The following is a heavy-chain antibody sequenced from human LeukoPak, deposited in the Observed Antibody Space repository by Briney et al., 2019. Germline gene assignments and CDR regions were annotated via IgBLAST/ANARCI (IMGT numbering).Heavy chain of an antibody. CDR3: ARGCSGGSCYNWFDP. V-gene: IGHV4-4*02. J-gene: IGHJ5*02. CDR1: GGPISSSNW. CDR2: IYHSGST. D-gene: IGHD2-15*01. Sequence: SETLSLTCAVSGGPISSSNWWSWVRQPPGKGLEWIGEIYHSGSTNYNPSLKSRVTVSVDKSKNQFSLKLSSVTAADTAVYYCARGCSGGSCYNWFDPWGQGTLVTVSS.